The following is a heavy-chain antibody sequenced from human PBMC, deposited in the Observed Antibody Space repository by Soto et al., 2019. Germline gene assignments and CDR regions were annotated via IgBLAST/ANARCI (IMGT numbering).Heavy chain of an antibody. Sequence: PGESLKISCKGSGYSFTSYWIGWVRQMPGKGLEWMGIIYPGDSDTRYSPSFQGQVTISADKSISTAYLQWSSLKASDTAMYYCARRIAAAGTRYNWFDPWGQGTLVTVS. J-gene: IGHJ5*02. V-gene: IGHV5-51*01. CDR3: ARRIAAAGTRYNWFDP. CDR1: GYSFTSYW. CDR2: IYPGDSDT. D-gene: IGHD6-13*01.